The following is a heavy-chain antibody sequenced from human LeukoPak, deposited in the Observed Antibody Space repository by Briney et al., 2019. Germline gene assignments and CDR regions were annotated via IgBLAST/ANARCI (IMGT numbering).Heavy chain of an antibody. CDR2: IRHDGSNK. J-gene: IGHJ4*02. CDR3: AKDRRIYCSSTSCYTGDY. V-gene: IGHV3-30*02. D-gene: IGHD2-2*02. Sequence: GGSLRLSCAASGFTFSSYGMHWLRQAPGKGLEGVAFIRHDGSNKYYADSVKGRFTISRDNSKNTLYLQMNSMRAEDTAVYYCAKDRRIYCSSTSCYTGDYWGQGTLVTVSS. CDR1: GFTFSSYG.